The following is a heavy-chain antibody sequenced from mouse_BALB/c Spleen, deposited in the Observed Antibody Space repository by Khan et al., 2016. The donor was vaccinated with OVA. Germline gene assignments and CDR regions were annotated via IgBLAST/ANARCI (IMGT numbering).Heavy chain of an antibody. D-gene: IGHD2-3*01. J-gene: IGHJ2*01. CDR3: ARTGYYYFDY. Sequence: EVELVESGGGLVQPGGSRKLSCAASGFTFSGFGMHWVRQAPEKGLEWVAYISSGSSTIYYADTMKGRFTISRDKPKNTLFLQKTSLRSEDTAMYFCARTGYYYFDYWGQGTTLTGSS. CDR1: GFTFSGFG. CDR2: ISSGSSTI. V-gene: IGHV5-17*02.